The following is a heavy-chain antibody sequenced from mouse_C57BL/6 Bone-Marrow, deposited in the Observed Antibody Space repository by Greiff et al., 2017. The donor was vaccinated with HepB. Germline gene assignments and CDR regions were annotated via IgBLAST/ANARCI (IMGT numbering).Heavy chain of an antibody. CDR3: AITTVVAPDY. J-gene: IGHJ2*01. CDR1: GYTFTNYW. V-gene: IGHV1-63*01. D-gene: IGHD1-1*01. Sequence: VKLMESGAELVRPGTSVKMSCKASGYTFTNYWIGWAKQRPGHGLEWIGDIYPGGGYTNYNEKFKGKATLTADKSSSTAYMQFSSLTSEDSAIYYCAITTVVAPDYWGQGTTLTVSS. CDR2: IYPGGGYT.